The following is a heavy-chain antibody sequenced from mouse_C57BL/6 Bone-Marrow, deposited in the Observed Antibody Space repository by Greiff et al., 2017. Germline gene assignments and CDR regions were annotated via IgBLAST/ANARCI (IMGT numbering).Heavy chain of an antibody. Sequence: EVQLQESGPELVKPGASVKMSCKASGYTFTDYNMHWVKQSHGKSLEWIGYINPNNGGTSYNQKFKGKATLTVNKSSSTAYMELRSLTSEDSAVYYCAREGYYYGYWYFDVWGTGTTVTVSS. J-gene: IGHJ1*03. V-gene: IGHV1-22*01. CDR1: GYTFTDYN. CDR3: AREGYYYGYWYFDV. D-gene: IGHD1-1*01. CDR2: INPNNGGT.